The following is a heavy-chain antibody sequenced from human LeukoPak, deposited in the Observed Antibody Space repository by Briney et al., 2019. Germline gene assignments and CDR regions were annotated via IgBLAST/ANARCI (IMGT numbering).Heavy chain of an antibody. CDR1: GYSFTSYW. CDR3: ARHSDYYGSGSYYPLYYYYYMDV. Sequence: GESLKISCKGSGYSFTSYWIGWVRQMPGKGLEWMGIIYPGDSDTRYSPSFQGQVTISADKSISTAYLQWSSLKASDTAMYYCARHSDYYGSGSYYPLYYYYYMDVWGKGTTVTVSS. V-gene: IGHV5-51*01. D-gene: IGHD3-10*01. J-gene: IGHJ6*03. CDR2: IYPGDSDT.